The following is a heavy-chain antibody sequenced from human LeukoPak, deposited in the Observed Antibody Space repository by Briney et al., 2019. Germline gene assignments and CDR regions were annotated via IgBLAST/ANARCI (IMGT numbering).Heavy chain of an antibody. CDR3: ARDRGDTLNWFDP. Sequence: GASVKVSCKASGGTFSSYAISWVRQAPGQGLEWMGGIIPIFGTANYAQKFQGRVTITADESTSTAYMELSSLRSEDTAVYYCARDRGDTLNWFDPWGQGTLVTVSS. J-gene: IGHJ5*02. V-gene: IGHV1-69*13. CDR1: GGTFSSYA. CDR2: IIPIFGTA. D-gene: IGHD2-21*01.